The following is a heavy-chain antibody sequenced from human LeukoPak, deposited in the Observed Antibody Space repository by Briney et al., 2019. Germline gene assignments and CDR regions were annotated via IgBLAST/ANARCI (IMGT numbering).Heavy chain of an antibody. Sequence: PGGSLRLSCAASGFTFSSYGMHWVRQAPGKGLEWVAVIWYDGSNKYYADSVKGRFTISRDNSKNTLYLQMNSLRAEDTAVYYCARGGGVVPAALHHMDVWGQGTTVTVSS. CDR1: GFTFSSYG. D-gene: IGHD2-2*01. CDR3: ARGGGVVPAALHHMDV. J-gene: IGHJ6*02. V-gene: IGHV3-33*01. CDR2: IWYDGSNK.